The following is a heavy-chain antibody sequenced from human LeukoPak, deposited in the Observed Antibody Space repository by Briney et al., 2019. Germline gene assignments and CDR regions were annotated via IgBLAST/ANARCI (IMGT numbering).Heavy chain of an antibody. Sequence: PGASVKVSCKASGGTFSGYAISWVRQAPGQGLEWMGGIIPIFGTANYAQKFQGRVTITADESTSTAYMELSSLRSEDTAVYYCARTYYDFWSGYYRLPNWGQGTLVTVSS. D-gene: IGHD3-3*01. CDR3: ARTYYDFWSGYYRLPN. CDR2: IIPIFGTA. J-gene: IGHJ4*02. V-gene: IGHV1-69*13. CDR1: GGTFSGYA.